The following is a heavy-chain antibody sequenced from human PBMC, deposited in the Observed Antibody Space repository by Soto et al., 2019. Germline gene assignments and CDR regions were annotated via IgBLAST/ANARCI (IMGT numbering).Heavy chain of an antibody. J-gene: IGHJ5*02. CDR2: ISAYNGNT. CDR3: ARERRDCSGGSCYFWFDP. CDR1: GYTFTSYG. Sequence: QVQLVQSGAEVKKPGASVKVSCKASGYTFTSYGISWVRQAPGQGLEWMGWISAYNGNTNYAQKLQGRVTMTTDTSTSTAYMELRSLRSDDTALYYCARERRDCSGGSCYFWFDPWGQGTLVTVSS. V-gene: IGHV1-18*01. D-gene: IGHD2-15*01.